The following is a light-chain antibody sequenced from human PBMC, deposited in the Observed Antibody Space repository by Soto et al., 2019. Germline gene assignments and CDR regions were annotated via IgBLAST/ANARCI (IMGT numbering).Light chain of an antibody. CDR2: EVS. CDR1: SSDVGGENC. V-gene: IGLV2-14*01. J-gene: IGLJ2*01. Sequence: QSALTQPASVSGSPGQSITISCTGTSSDVGGENCVSWYQQHPGKAPKLIIYEVSNRPSGVSNRFSGSKSGNTASLIISGLQAEDEADYYCISYTSSSPVVFGGGTKLTVL. CDR3: ISYTSSSPVV.